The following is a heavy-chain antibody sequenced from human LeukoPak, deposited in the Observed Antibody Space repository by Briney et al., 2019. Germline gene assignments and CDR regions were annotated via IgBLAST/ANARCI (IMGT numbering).Heavy chain of an antibody. CDR1: GFTFSSYS. V-gene: IGHV3-48*01. CDR3: ARPGALTY. J-gene: IGHJ4*02. CDR2: ISSSSSTI. Sequence: PGGSLRLSCAASGFTFSSYSMNWVRQAPGKGLEWASYISSSSSTIYYADSVKGRFTISRDNAKNSLYLQMNSLRAEDTAVYYCARPGALTYWGQGTLVTVSS. D-gene: IGHD1-26*01.